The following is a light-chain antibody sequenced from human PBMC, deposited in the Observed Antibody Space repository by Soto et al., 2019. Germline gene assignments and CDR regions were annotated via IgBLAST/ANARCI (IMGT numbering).Light chain of an antibody. Sequence: QSALTQPPSASGSPGQSVTISCTGTSSDVGGYNYVSWYQEYPGKAPKLMISEVSKRPSGVPDRFSGSKSGNTAYLTVSGLQPEDEADYYCSSYAGSNNFWVFGGGTKLTVL. V-gene: IGLV2-8*01. J-gene: IGLJ2*01. CDR1: SSDVGGYNY. CDR3: SSYAGSNNFWV. CDR2: EVS.